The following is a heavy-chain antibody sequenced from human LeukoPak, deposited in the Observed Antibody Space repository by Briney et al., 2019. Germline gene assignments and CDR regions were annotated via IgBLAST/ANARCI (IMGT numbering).Heavy chain of an antibody. V-gene: IGHV3-23*01. J-gene: IGHJ4*02. CDR3: AKEYGSGSYSDFDY. CDR2: ISVSAGSE. D-gene: IGHD3-10*01. Sequence: PGGSLRLSCAASGFTFNNYAMTWVRQAPGKGLEWVSTISVSAGSEYSADSVKGRFTIFRDNAKNTLYLQMNSLRAEDTAVYYCAKEYGSGSYSDFDYWGQGTLVTVSS. CDR1: GFTFNNYA.